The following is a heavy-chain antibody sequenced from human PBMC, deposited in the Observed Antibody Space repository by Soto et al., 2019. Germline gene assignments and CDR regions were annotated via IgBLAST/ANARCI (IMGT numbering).Heavy chain of an antibody. D-gene: IGHD3-22*01. CDR2: IDPSDSYT. V-gene: IGHV5-10-1*01. CDR3: ARQATRDYYDSSGYYEGFDY. Sequence: PGESVKISCKGSGYSFTSYWISWVRQMPGKGLEWMGRIDPSDSYTNYSPSFQGHVTISADKSISTAYLQWSSLKASDTAMYYCARQATRDYYDSSGYYEGFDYWGQGTLVTVSS. J-gene: IGHJ4*02. CDR1: GYSFTSYW.